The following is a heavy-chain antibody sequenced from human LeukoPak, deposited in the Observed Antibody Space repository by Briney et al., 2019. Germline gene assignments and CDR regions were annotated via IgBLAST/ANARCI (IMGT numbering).Heavy chain of an antibody. J-gene: IGHJ4*02. CDR2: IYTSGST. D-gene: IGHD5-18*01. V-gene: IGHV4-61*02. CDR1: GGSISSGSYY. Sequence: SETLSLTCTVSGGSISSGSYYWSWLRQPAGKGLEWIGRIYTSGSTNYNPSLKSRVTISVDTSKNQFSLKLSSVTAADTAVYYCSRNKGYSYGYPCDYWGQGALVTVSS. CDR3: SRNKGYSYGYPCDY.